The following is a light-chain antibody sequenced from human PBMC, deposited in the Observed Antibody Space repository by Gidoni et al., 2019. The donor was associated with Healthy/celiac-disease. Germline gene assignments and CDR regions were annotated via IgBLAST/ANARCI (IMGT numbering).Light chain of an antibody. CDR1: QSVSSSY. CDR3: QQYGSSP. J-gene: IGKJ4*01. Sequence: ELVLTQSPGTLSLSPGERATLSCRASQSVSSSYLAWYQQKPGQAPRLLIYGASSRATGIPDRFSGSGSGTDFTLTISRLEPEDFAVYYCQQYGSSPFGGXTKVEIK. CDR2: GAS. V-gene: IGKV3-20*01.